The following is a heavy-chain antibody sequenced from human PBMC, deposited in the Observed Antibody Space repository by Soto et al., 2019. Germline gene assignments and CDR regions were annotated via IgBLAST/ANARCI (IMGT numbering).Heavy chain of an antibody. D-gene: IGHD1-26*01. CDR1: GFDISTYG. CDR3: ARAVSSATYYDCIGY. Sequence: AGGSLRLSCEASGFDISTYGLHWVRQAPGKGLEWLAFIWYDGSNQHYAASVKGRFTSSRDNSRNTLYLQMNNLRADDTAVYFCARAVSSATYYDCIGYWGRGTLVTVPQ. V-gene: IGHV3-33*01. CDR2: IWYDGSNQ. J-gene: IGHJ4*02.